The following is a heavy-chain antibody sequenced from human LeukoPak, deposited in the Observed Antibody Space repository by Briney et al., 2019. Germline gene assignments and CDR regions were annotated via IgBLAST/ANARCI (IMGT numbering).Heavy chain of an antibody. CDR3: ATSFLDTALFDY. V-gene: IGHV3-66*02. D-gene: IGHD5-18*01. CDR2: IYSGGST. Sequence: GGSPRLSCAASGFTVSSNYMSWVRQAPGKGLEWVSVIYSGGSTYYAESVKGRFTISRDNSKNTLYLQMNSLRAEDTAVYYCATSFLDTALFDYWGQGTLVTVSS. J-gene: IGHJ4*02. CDR1: GFTVSSNY.